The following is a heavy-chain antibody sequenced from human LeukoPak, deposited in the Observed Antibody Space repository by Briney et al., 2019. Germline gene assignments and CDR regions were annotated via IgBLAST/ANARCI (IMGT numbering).Heavy chain of an antibody. J-gene: IGHJ5*02. CDR2: ISYDGSNK. V-gene: IGHV3-30*18. CDR1: GFTFSSYG. CDR3: AKDGFDP. Sequence: PGGSLRLSCAASGFTFSSYGMHWVRQAPSKGLEWVAVISYDGSNKYYADSVKGRFTISRDNSKNTLYLQMNSLRAEDTAVYYCAKDGFDPWGQGTLVTVSS.